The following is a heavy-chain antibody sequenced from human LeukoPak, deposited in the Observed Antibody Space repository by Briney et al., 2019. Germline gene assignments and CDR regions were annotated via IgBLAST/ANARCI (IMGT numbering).Heavy chain of an antibody. J-gene: IGHJ4*02. CDR1: GGSISNYY. V-gene: IGHV4-59*08. CDR3: AGHHPRNTVDF. CDR2: ISHSGST. Sequence: ASETLSLTCTVSGGSISNYYWSWIRQPPGKGLEWIGYISHSGSTNYSPSLKSRVTISLDTSKNQFSLKLSSVTAADTAVYYCAGHHPRNTVDFWGQGTLVTVSS. D-gene: IGHD2/OR15-2a*01.